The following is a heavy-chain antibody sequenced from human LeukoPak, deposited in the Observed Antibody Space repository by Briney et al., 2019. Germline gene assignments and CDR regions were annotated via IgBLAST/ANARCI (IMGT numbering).Heavy chain of an antibody. CDR2: VSCDGSTK. J-gene: IGHJ5*02. D-gene: IGHD1-1*01. V-gene: IGHV3-30*01. CDR3: TRSPGEGRTGTVGGWFDP. CDR1: GFNFSTYV. Sequence: GRSLRLSCAASGFNFSTYVMHWVRQAPGKGLEWVSVVSCDGSTKYYADSVKGRFTISRDNSKNTLTLQMNNLRAEDTSMYYCTRSPGEGRTGTVGGWFDPWGQGTLVTVSS.